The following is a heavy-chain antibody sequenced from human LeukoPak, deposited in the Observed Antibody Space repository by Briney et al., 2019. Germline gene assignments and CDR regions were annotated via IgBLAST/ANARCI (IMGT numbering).Heavy chain of an antibody. D-gene: IGHD6-6*01. Sequence: GGSLRLSCAASGFIFSNYWMSWVRQAPGKGLEWVANIKQDGREKYYVDSVKGRFTISRDNAKNSVYLQMNSLRAEDTAVYYCARAYSSSSGRDAFDSWGLGTLVTVSS. V-gene: IGHV3-7*01. CDR1: GFIFSNYW. CDR2: IKQDGREK. CDR3: ARAYSSSSGRDAFDS. J-gene: IGHJ3*02.